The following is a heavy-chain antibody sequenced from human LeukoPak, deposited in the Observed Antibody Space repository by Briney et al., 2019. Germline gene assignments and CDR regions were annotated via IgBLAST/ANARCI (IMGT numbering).Heavy chain of an antibody. CDR2: ISGGST. V-gene: IGHV3-23*01. CDR3: AKRTTLTDTVTPYDAFDI. Sequence: GESLKISCAASGFTFTSYAMSWVRQAPGKGLEWVSAISGGSTYYADSVKGRFTISRENSKNTLYLQMNSLRAEDTAVYYCAKRTTLTDTVTPYDAFDIWGQGTMVTVSS. D-gene: IGHD1-7*01. CDR1: GFTFTSYA. J-gene: IGHJ3*02.